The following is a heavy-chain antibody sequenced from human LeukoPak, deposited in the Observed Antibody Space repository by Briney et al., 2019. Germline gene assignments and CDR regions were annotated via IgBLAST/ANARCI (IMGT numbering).Heavy chain of an antibody. D-gene: IGHD6-25*01. Sequence: GASVKVSCKASGGTFSSYAISWVRQAPGQGLEWMGGIIPIFGTANYAQKFQGRVTITADESTSTAYMELSSLRSEDTAVYYCATASSRAHRLEYYGMDVWGQGTTVTVSS. CDR2: IIPIFGTA. V-gene: IGHV1-69*13. CDR1: GGTFSSYA. J-gene: IGHJ6*02. CDR3: ATASSRAHRLEYYGMDV.